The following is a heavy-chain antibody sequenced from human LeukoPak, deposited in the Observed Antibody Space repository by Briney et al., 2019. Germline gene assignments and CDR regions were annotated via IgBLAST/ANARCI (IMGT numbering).Heavy chain of an antibody. CDR3: ARLVGGITIFGVVSGYFDY. CDR2: ISAYNGNT. J-gene: IGHJ4*02. CDR1: GYTFTSYG. Sequence: ASVKVSCKASGYTFTSYGISWVRQAPGQGLEWMGWISAYNGNTNYAQKLQGRVTMTTDTSTSTAYMELRSLRSDDTAVYYCARLVGGITIFGVVSGYFDYWGQGTLVTVSS. D-gene: IGHD3-3*01. V-gene: IGHV1-18*01.